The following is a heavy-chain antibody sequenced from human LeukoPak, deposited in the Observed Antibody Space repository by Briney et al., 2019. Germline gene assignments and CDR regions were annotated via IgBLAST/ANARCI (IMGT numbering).Heavy chain of an antibody. Sequence: GGSLRLSCAASGFTVSINYMSWVRHAPGKGLEWVSVIYSGGSTYYADSVKGRFTISRDNSKNTLYLQMNSLRAEDTAVYYCARGRYSGSYYLDYWGQGTLVTVSS. CDR1: GFTVSINY. CDR2: IYSGGST. V-gene: IGHV3-53*01. J-gene: IGHJ4*02. D-gene: IGHD1-26*01. CDR3: ARGRYSGSYYLDY.